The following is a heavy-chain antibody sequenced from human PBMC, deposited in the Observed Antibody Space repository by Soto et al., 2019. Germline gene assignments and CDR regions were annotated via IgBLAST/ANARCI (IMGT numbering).Heavy chain of an antibody. V-gene: IGHV3-15*07. CDR1: GFTFSNAW. Sequence: GGSLRLSCTASGFTFSNAWMNWVRQAPGRGLEWVGRIKSKYDGGTTDYAAPVNGRFAISRDDSKNTVYLEMNSLKTEDTAVYYCATGGYFFDYWGHGTLVTVSS. J-gene: IGHJ4*01. D-gene: IGHD5-12*01. CDR3: ATGGYFFDY. CDR2: IKSKYDGGTT.